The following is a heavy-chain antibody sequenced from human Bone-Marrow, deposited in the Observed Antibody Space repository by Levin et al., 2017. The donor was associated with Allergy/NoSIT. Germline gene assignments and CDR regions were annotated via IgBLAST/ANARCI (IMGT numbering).Heavy chain of an antibody. CDR3: SRGSIMITFGGVPRYYYYYYMDV. V-gene: IGHV4-59*01. Sequence: PSQTLSLTCTVSGGSISSSYWSWIRQPPGKGLEWIGYIYYSGSTNYNPSLKSRVTISVDTSKNQFSLKLSSVTAADTAVYYCSRGSIMITFGGVPRYYYYYYMDVWGKGTTVTVSS. D-gene: IGHD3-16*01. J-gene: IGHJ6*03. CDR2: IYYSGST. CDR1: GGSISSSY.